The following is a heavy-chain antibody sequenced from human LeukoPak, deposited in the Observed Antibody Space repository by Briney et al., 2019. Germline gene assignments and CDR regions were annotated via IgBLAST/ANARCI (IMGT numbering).Heavy chain of an antibody. D-gene: IGHD3-10*01. Sequence: PGGSLRLSCAASGFTFSGYAMSWVRQAPGKGLEWVSGISGSGGSTYSADSVKGRFTISRDNSKNTPYLQMNSLRAEDTAVYYCAKSLWGGFDYWGQGTLVAVSS. J-gene: IGHJ4*02. CDR3: AKSLWGGFDY. V-gene: IGHV3-23*01. CDR2: ISGSGGST. CDR1: GFTFSGYA.